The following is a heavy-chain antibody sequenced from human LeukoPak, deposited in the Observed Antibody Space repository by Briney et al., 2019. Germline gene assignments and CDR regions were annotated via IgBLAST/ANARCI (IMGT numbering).Heavy chain of an antibody. CDR1: GFTFSDYY. D-gene: IGHD5-18*01. J-gene: IGHJ3*02. V-gene: IGHV3-11*01. CDR3: TTGPGYSYGFVAFDI. Sequence: GGSLRLSCAASGFTFSDYYMSWIRQAPGKGLEWVSYISSSGSTIYYADSVKGRFTISRDNAKNSLYLQMNSLRAEDTAVYYFTTGPGYSYGFVAFDIWGQGTMVTVSS. CDR2: ISSSGSTI.